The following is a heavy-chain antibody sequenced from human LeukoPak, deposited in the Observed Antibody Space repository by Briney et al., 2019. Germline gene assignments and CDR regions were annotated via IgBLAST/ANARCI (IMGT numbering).Heavy chain of an antibody. D-gene: IGHD6-13*01. CDR2: FDPEDGET. CDR1: GYIHSELS. Sequence: GASVDVFCKVSGYIHSELSMHGVRRAPGKGLEWMGGFDPEDGETIYAQKFQGRVTMTEDTSTDTAYMELSSLRSEDTAVYYCATVSAAAGGGFDIWGQGTMVTVSS. V-gene: IGHV1-24*01. CDR3: ATVSAAAGGGFDI. J-gene: IGHJ3*02.